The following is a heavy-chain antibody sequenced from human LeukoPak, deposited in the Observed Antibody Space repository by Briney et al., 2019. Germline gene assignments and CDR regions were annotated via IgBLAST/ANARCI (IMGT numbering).Heavy chain of an antibody. Sequence: SETLSLTCAVSGYSISSGYYWGWIRQPPGKGLEWIGSIYHSGSTYYNPSLKSRVTISVDTSKNQFSLKLSSVTAADTAVYYCARHYVVVPAAANWFDPWGQGTLVTVSS. V-gene: IGHV4-38-2*01. CDR3: ARHYVVVPAAANWFDP. CDR1: GYSISSGYY. D-gene: IGHD2-2*01. J-gene: IGHJ5*02. CDR2: IYHSGST.